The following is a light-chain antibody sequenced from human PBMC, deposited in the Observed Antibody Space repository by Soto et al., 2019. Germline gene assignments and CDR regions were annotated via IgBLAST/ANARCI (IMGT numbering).Light chain of an antibody. CDR3: SSYSGSSNGV. V-gene: IGLV2-8*01. CDR2: EVS. Sequence: QSALTQPPSASGSPGQSVAISCTGTSSDVGGYNYVSWYQHHPGKAPKLMIYEVSRRPSGVSDRFSGSKSGNTASLTVSGLQAEDEADYSCSSYSGSSNGVFGGGTKLTVL. J-gene: IGLJ3*02. CDR1: SSDVGGYNY.